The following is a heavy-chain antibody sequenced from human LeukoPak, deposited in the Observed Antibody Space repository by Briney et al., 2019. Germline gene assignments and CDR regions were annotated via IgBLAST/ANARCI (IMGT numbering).Heavy chain of an antibody. V-gene: IGHV3-23*01. CDR3: AKGGGYEAQYYYYYLDV. D-gene: IGHD5-12*01. J-gene: IGHJ6*03. CDR2: ISGSGGST. CDR1: GFTFSAYG. Sequence: GGSLRLSCAASGFTFSAYGMNWVRQAPGKGLEWVSAISGSGGSTYYADSVKGRFTISRDNSKNTLYLQMNSLRAEDTAVYYCAKGGGYEAQYYYYYLDVWGKGTTVTISS.